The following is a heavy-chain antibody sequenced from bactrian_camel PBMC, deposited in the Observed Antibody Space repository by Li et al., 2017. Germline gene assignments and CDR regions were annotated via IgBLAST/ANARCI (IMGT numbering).Heavy chain of an antibody. CDR1: GYTDSTNC. D-gene: IGHD5*01. J-gene: IGHJ4*01. CDR2: LCGNGGRT. Sequence: QLVESGGGLVQPGGSLRLSCAASGYTDSTNCVAWFRLTPGKRREAVALLCGNGGRTNYVDSVKGRFTISQDNAKNTMYLQMNMLTPEDTAMYYCAASEFDRSGWGPLHRKEYRYFGQGTQVTVS. V-gene: IGHV3-2*01.